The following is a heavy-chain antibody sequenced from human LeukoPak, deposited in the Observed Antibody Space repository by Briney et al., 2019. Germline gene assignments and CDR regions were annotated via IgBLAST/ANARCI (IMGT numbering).Heavy chain of an antibody. V-gene: IGHV4-34*01. Sequence: SETLSLTCAVYGGSFSGYYWSWIRQPPGKGLEWIGEINHSGSTNYNPSLKSRVTISVDTSKNQLSLKLSSVTAADTAVYYCARRGGGCSSTSCYSLQYYYYYMDVWGKGTTVTVSS. D-gene: IGHD2-2*01. CDR3: ARRGGGCSSTSCYSLQYYYYYMDV. CDR1: GGSFSGYY. CDR2: INHSGST. J-gene: IGHJ6*03.